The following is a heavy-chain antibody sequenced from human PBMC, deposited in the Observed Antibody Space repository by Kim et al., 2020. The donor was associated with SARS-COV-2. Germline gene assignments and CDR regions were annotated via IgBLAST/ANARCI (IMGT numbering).Heavy chain of an antibody. CDR3: ARAAIDFGYYGMDV. CDR1: GGSISSYY. CDR2: IYYSGST. V-gene: IGHV4-59*01. J-gene: IGHJ6*02. D-gene: IGHD2-2*01. Sequence: SETLSLTCTVSGGSISSYYWSWIRQPPGKGLEWIGYIYYSGSTNYNPSLKSRVTISVDTSKNQFSLKLSSVTAADTAVYYCARAAIDFGYYGMDVWGQGTTVTVSS.